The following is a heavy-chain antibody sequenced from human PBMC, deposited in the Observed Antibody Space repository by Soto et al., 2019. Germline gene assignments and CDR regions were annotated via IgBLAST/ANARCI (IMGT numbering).Heavy chain of an antibody. CDR1: GYTFTSYY. D-gene: IGHD3-22*01. Sequence: ASVKVSCKASGYTFTSYYMHWVRQAPGQGLEWMGIINPSGGSTSYAQKLQGRVTMTRDTSTSTVYMELSSLRSEDTAVYYCARERYYYDSSGYSNWFDPWGQGTLVTV. CDR3: ARERYYYDSSGYSNWFDP. V-gene: IGHV1-46*03. CDR2: INPSGGST. J-gene: IGHJ5*02.